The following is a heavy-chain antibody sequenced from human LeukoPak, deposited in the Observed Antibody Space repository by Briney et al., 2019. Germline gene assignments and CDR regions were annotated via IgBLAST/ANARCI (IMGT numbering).Heavy chain of an antibody. V-gene: IGHV3-30*03. CDR2: ISHDRDYK. CDR1: GFTFGTYG. D-gene: IGHD3-9*01. J-gene: IGHJ4*02. CDR3: ARVHDVLTGYLDH. Sequence: PRRPLTLSCAASGFTFGTYGMNWVRQAPGQGPQRVAVISHDRDYKYYADSVKGRFIISRDNARKSLFLQINSLKADDTAIYYCARVHDVLTGYLDHWGLGTLVTVSS.